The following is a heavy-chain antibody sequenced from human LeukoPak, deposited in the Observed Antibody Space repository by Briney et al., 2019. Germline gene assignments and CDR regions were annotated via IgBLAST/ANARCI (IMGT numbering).Heavy chain of an antibody. CDR1: GFIFTSYA. D-gene: IGHD5-24*01. V-gene: IGHV3-30-3*01. Sequence: QPGRSLRLSCAASGFIFTSYAIHWVRQAPGKGLEWVAVISYDGSNKYYADSVKGRFTITRDNSKNTLYLQMNSLRAEDTAVYYCARGNGYHLLDYWGQGTLVTVSS. CDR3: ARGNGYHLLDY. J-gene: IGHJ4*02. CDR2: ISYDGSNK.